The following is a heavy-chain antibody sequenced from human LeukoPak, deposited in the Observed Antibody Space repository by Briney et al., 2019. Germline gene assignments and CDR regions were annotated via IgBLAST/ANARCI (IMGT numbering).Heavy chain of an antibody. CDR1: GFTFSNYA. V-gene: IGHV3-23*01. J-gene: IGHJ3*02. Sequence: GGSLKLSCAASGFTFSNYAMTWVRQAPGKGLEWVSAISGSGGSTYYADSVRGRFTVSRDNSRNTLALQMNSLRAEDTAVYYCAGSPTVDAAFDIWGQGTKASVSS. CDR3: AGSPTVDAAFDI. CDR2: ISGSGGST. D-gene: IGHD4-23*01.